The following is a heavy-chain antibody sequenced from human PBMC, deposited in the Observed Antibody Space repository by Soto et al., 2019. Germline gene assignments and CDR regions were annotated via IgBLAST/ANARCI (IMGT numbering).Heavy chain of an antibody. CDR2: IYYSGST. CDR1: GGSISSGGYY. CDR3: AREYQRLWGFHNWFDP. D-gene: IGHD2-2*01. Sequence: QVQLQESGPGLVKPSQTLSLTCTVSGGSISSGGYYWSWIRQHPGKGLEWIGYIYYSGSTYYNPSLKSRVTISVDTSKNQFSLKLSSVTAADTAVYYCAREYQRLWGFHNWFDPWGQGTLVTVSS. J-gene: IGHJ5*02. V-gene: IGHV4-31*03.